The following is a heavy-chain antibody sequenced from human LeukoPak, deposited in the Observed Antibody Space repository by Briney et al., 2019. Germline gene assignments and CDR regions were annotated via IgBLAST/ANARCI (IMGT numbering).Heavy chain of an antibody. J-gene: IGHJ4*02. CDR1: GGTFSSYA. CDR2: IIPIFGTA. V-gene: IGHV1-69*13. CDR3: ARVRIQLWFRGEFDY. D-gene: IGHD5-18*01. Sequence: GASVKVSCKASGGTFSSYAISWVRQAPGQGLEWMGGIIPIFGTANYAQKFQGRVTITADESTSTAYMELSSLRSEDTAVYYCARVRIQLWFRGEFDYWGQGTLVTVSS.